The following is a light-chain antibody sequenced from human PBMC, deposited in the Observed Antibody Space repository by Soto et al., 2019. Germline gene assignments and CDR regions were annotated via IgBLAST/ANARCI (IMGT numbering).Light chain of an antibody. Sequence: EVVMTQSPATLSVSPGERVTFSCRASQSVTTNLAWYQHKPGQSPRLLISGASTGASGIPPRFSGSGSGTEFTLTISSLQPDDFATYYCQQYNSYYTFGQGTKVDIK. CDR3: QQYNSYYT. V-gene: IGKV3-15*01. CDR1: QSVTTN. J-gene: IGKJ2*01. CDR2: GAS.